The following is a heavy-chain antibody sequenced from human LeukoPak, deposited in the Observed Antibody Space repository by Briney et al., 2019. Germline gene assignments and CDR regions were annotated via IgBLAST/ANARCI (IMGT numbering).Heavy chain of an antibody. Sequence: GGSLRLSCAASGFTVSSNYMSWVRQAPGKGLEWVSDIYSGGSTYYADSVKGRFTISRDNSKNTLYLQMNSLRAEDTAVYYCARKSSSSRGSVYWGQGTLVTVSS. CDR2: IYSGGST. CDR3: ARKSSSSRGSVY. D-gene: IGHD6-6*01. J-gene: IGHJ4*02. V-gene: IGHV3-53*01. CDR1: GFTVSSNY.